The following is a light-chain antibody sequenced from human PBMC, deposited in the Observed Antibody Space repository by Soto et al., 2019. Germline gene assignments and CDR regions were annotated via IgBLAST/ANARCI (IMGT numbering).Light chain of an antibody. J-gene: IGKJ3*01. CDR1: QSISSY. V-gene: IGKV1-39*01. CDR3: QQSYSTPPFT. CDR2: AAS. Sequence: DIQMTQSPSSLSASVGDRVTITCRASQSISSYLNWYQQKPGKAPKLLIYAASSLQSGVPSRFSGSGSGTDFTLTISSLQPEDFATCSWQQSYSTPPFTFGPGTKVDIK.